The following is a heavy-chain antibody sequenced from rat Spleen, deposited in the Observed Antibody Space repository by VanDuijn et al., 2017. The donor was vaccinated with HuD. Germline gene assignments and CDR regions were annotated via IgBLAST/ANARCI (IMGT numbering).Heavy chain of an antibody. CDR1: GFTFSNYG. V-gene: IGHV5S14*01. J-gene: IGHJ3*01. D-gene: IGHD4-3*01. Sequence: EVQLVESGGGLVQPGRSLRLSCAASGFTFSNYGMAWVRQTPTKGLEWVASISTGGDNTYYRDSVKGRFTISRDDAKNTQYLQMDSLRSEDTATYYCARQALRYNSGYGNWFAYWGQGTPVTVSS. CDR3: ARQALRYNSGYGNWFAY. CDR2: ISTGGDNT.